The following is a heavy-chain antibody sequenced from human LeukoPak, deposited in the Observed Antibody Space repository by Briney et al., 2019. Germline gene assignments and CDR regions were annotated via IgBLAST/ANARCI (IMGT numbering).Heavy chain of an antibody. Sequence: PGGSLRLSCAASGFTFSSYWMSWVRQAPGKGLEWVANIKQDGSEKYYVDSVKGRFTISRDNAKNSLYLQMNSLRAEDTAVYYCARDGPPYGDYVSGLAKDAFDIWGQGTMVTASS. CDR3: ARDGPPYGDYVSGLAKDAFDI. D-gene: IGHD4-17*01. J-gene: IGHJ3*02. CDR1: GFTFSSYW. CDR2: IKQDGSEK. V-gene: IGHV3-7*01.